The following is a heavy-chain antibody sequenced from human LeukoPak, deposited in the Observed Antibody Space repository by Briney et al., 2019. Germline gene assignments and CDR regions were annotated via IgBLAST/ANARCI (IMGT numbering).Heavy chain of an antibody. CDR1: GFTLSSYA. Sequence: GGSLRLSCAASGFTLSSYAMSWVRQAPGKGLEWVANIKEDGSEKDYVDSVKGRFTISRDNAKNSLYLQMNSLRAEDTAVYYCARVGLGVGSGRKASGFDPWGQGTLVTVSS. CDR2: IKEDGSEK. D-gene: IGHD3-10*01. V-gene: IGHV3-7*01. J-gene: IGHJ5*02. CDR3: ARVGLGVGSGRKASGFDP.